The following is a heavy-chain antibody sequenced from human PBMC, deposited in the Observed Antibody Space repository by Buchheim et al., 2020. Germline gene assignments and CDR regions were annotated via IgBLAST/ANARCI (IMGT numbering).Heavy chain of an antibody. V-gene: IGHV3-48*01. Sequence: EVQLVESGGGLVQPGGSLRLSCAASGFTFSSYSMNWVRQAPGKGLEWVSYISSSSTIYYADSVKGRFTISRDNAKNSLYLQMNSLRAEDTAVYYCARSKSGDYFSFDYWGQGTL. CDR3: ARSKSGDYFSFDY. CDR1: GFTFSSYS. CDR2: ISSSSTI. D-gene: IGHD4-17*01. J-gene: IGHJ4*02.